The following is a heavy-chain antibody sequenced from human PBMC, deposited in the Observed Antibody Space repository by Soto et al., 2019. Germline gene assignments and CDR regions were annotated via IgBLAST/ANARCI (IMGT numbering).Heavy chain of an antibody. J-gene: IGHJ6*02. V-gene: IGHV4-59*01. Sequence: SETLSLTCTVSGGSISSYYWSWIRQPPGKGLEWIGYIYYSGSTNYNPSLKSRVTISVDTSKNQFSLKLSSVTAADTAVYYCARAKGIQLWSNYYYYGMDVWGQGTTVTVSS. CDR2: IYYSGST. CDR3: ARAKGIQLWSNYYYYGMDV. D-gene: IGHD5-18*01. CDR1: GGSISSYY.